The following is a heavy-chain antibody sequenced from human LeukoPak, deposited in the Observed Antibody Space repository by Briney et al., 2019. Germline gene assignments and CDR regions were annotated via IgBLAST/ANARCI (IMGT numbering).Heavy chain of an antibody. CDR1: GGSISSSSYY. J-gene: IGHJ4*02. Sequence: SETLSLTCTVSGGSISSSSYYWGWIRQPPGKGLEWIGSIYYSGSTYYNPSLKSRVTISVDPSKNQFSLKLSSVTAADTAVYYCARAKYYYDSSGYYERVGYFDYWGQGTLVTVSS. CDR3: ARAKYYYDSSGYYERVGYFDY. V-gene: IGHV4-39*07. CDR2: IYYSGST. D-gene: IGHD3-22*01.